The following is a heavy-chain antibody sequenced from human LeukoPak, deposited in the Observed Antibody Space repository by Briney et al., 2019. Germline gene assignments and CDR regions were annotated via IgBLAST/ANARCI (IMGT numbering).Heavy chain of an antibody. CDR3: VRGHMDV. CDR1: GFTFSSYG. CDR2: IRYDGSNK. J-gene: IGHJ6*03. V-gene: IGHV3-30*02. Sequence: GGSLRLSCAASGFTFSSYGMHWVRQAPGKGLEWVAYIRYDGSNKYYADSVRGRFTISRDTTSNSLHLEMNSLRDEDTAVYYCVRGHMDVWGKGTTVIVSS.